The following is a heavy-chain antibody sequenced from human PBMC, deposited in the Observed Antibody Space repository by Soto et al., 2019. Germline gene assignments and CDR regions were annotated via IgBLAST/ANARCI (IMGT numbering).Heavy chain of an antibody. CDR1: GYTFTDFG. CDR2: IGAFNGNT. V-gene: IGHV1-18*01. D-gene: IGHD3-22*01. Sequence: HVQLVQSGAEVKKPGASVKVSCKASGYTFTDFGIGWVRQAPGQGLEWVGWIGAFNGNTDYAQKFQGRVTMTADPPTSTAYMELRSLRSDDTDLYSCVRLGDSVGYRGSYYFDHWGQGTLVTVSS. J-gene: IGHJ4*02. CDR3: VRLGDSVGYRGSYYFDH.